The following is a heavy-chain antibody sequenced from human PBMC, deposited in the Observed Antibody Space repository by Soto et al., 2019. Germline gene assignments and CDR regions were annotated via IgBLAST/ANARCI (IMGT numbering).Heavy chain of an antibody. V-gene: IGHV3-74*01. J-gene: IGHJ6*02. CDR1: GFTFSSFW. D-gene: IGHD2-21*01. CDR3: ARDALIGNTGYGLDV. CDR2: INNDGSST. Sequence: GGSLRLSCAASGFTFSSFWMHWVRQAPGKGLVWVSRINNDGSSTAYADSVKGRFTISRDNAKSTLYLQVTSLRAEDTAVYYYARDALIGNTGYGLDVWGQGTTVTVAS.